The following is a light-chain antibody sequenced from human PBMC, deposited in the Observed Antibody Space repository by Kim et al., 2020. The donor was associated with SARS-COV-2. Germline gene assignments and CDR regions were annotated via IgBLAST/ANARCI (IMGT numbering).Light chain of an antibody. V-gene: IGLV3-1*01. CDR3: QAWDSSTVV. J-gene: IGLJ2*01. CDR1: KLGDKY. Sequence: SYELTQPPSVSVSPGRTASITCSGDKLGDKYACWSQQKPGQSPVLVIYQDTKRPSGIPERFSGSNSGNTATLTISGTQAMDEADYYCQAWDSSTVVFGGG. CDR2: QDT.